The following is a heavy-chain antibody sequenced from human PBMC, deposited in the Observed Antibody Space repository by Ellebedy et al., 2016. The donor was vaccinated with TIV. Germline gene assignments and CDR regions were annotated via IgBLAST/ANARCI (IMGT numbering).Heavy chain of an antibody. Sequence: SETLSLXCTVSGGSISNYYWTWIRQPPGKGLEWIGYIYSSGRTNYNPSLKSRVTISVDTSKNQFSLKLNSVTAADTAVYYCARKRDGSYIDYWGQGTLVTVSS. V-gene: IGHV4-59*01. J-gene: IGHJ4*02. D-gene: IGHD2-15*01. CDR3: ARKRDGSYIDY. CDR1: GGSISNYY. CDR2: IYSSGRT.